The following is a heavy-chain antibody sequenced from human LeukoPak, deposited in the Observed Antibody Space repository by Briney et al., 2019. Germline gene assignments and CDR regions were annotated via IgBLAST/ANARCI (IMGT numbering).Heavy chain of an antibody. CDR1: GFTFSSYA. J-gene: IGHJ4*02. CDR3: AKDPPGASSGYYYETSAVFDY. Sequence: GGSLRLSCAASGFTFSSYAMSWVRQAPGKGLEWVSAISGSGGSTYYADSVKGRFTISRDNSKNTLYLQMNSLRAEDTAVYYCAKDPPGASSGYYYETSAVFDYWGQGTLVTVSS. V-gene: IGHV3-23*01. D-gene: IGHD3-22*01. CDR2: ISGSGGST.